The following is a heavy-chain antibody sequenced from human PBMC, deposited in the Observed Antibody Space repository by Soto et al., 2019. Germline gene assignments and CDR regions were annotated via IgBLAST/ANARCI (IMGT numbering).Heavy chain of an antibody. V-gene: IGHV4-61*01. CDR1: GASVNSDIYY. CDR2: IYSSGNT. J-gene: IGHJ4*02. CDR3: ARGYSHYDY. Sequence: QVQLQESGPGLVKPSETLSLTCTVSGASVNSDIYYWSWIRQPPGKGLEWIGYIYSSGNTNSNPPLKSRATISEDTSKNQVSLTVSSVTAADTAVYFCARGYSHYDYRGQGMLVTGSS. D-gene: IGHD4-4*01.